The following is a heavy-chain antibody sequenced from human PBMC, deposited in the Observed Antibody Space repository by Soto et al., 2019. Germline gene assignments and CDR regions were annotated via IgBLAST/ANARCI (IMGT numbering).Heavy chain of an antibody. CDR1: GFTFSSYG. CDR2: ISYDGSNK. Sequence: QVQLVESGGGVVQPGRSLRLSCAASGFTFSSYGMHWVRQAPGKGLEWVAVISYDGSNKYYADSVKGRFTISRDNSKNTLYLQMNSRRAEDTGVYYCAKGGGDSSGWYRGYGMDVWGQGTTVTVSS. D-gene: IGHD6-19*01. J-gene: IGHJ6*02. V-gene: IGHV3-30*18. CDR3: AKGGGDSSGWYRGYGMDV.